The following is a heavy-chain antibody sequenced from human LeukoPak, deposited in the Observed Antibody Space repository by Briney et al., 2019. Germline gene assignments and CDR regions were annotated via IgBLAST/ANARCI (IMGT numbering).Heavy chain of an antibody. CDR3: ARLESGYCSSTSCTEVDY. CDR2: INPNSGGT. D-gene: IGHD2-2*01. CDR1: GYTFTGYY. Sequence: ASVKVSCKASGYTFTGYYMHWVRQAPGQGLEWMGWINPNSGGTNYAQKFQGRVTMTRDTSISTAYMELSRLRSDDTAVYYCARLESGYCSSTSCTEVDYWGQGTLVTVSS. J-gene: IGHJ4*02. V-gene: IGHV1-2*02.